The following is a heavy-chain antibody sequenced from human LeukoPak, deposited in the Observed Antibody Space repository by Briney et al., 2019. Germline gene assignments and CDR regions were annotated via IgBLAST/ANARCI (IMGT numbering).Heavy chain of an antibody. V-gene: IGHV3-23*01. CDR2: TGSNGVT. CDR3: ARDRQTGSYYKGYFDH. J-gene: IGHJ4*02. CDR1: GFTFRTYA. D-gene: IGHD1-26*01. Sequence: PGGSLRLSCTGSGFTFRTYAFSWVRQAPGRGLEWVSATGSNGVTYYADSVKGRFTISRDNSKNTLYLQMNSLRAEDTAVYFCARDRQTGSYYKGYFDHWGQGTLVTVSS.